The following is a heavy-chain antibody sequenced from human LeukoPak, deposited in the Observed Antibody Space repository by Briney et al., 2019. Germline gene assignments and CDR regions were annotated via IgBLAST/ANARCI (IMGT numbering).Heavy chain of an antibody. CDR2: IYFSGTT. V-gene: IGHV4-39*07. J-gene: IGHJ5*02. D-gene: IGHD3-22*01. CDR3: ARDLNYYDSSGYYYSSAGFDP. CDR1: GGSISSSSYY. Sequence: SETLSLTCTVSGGSISSSSYYWGWIRQPPGKGLEWIGSIYFSGTTYYNPSLKSRVTISVDKSKNQFSLKLSSVTAADTAVYYCARDLNYYDSSGYYYSSAGFDPWGQGTLVTVSS.